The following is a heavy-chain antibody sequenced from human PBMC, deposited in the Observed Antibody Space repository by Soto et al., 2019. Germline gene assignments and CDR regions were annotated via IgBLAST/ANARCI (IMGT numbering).Heavy chain of an antibody. CDR2: INPNSGGT. CDR3: ARDHFKGVDYYYYGMDV. CDR1: GYTFTGYY. V-gene: IGHV1-2*02. J-gene: IGHJ6*02. D-gene: IGHD2-8*01. Sequence: ASVKVSCKASGYTFTGYYMHCVRQAPGQGLEWMGWINPNSGGTNYAQKFQGRVTITADESTSTAYMELSSLRSEDTAVYYCARDHFKGVDYYYYGMDVWGQGTTVTVSS.